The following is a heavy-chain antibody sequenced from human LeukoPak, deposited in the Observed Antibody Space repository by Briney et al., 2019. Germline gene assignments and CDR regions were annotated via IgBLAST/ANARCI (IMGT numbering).Heavy chain of an antibody. CDR2: IWYDGSNK. V-gene: IGHV3-33*01. J-gene: IGHJ6*02. CDR3: ARGDYGGGKYYHYYYGMDV. CDR1: GFTFSNYG. D-gene: IGHD4-23*01. Sequence: PGRSLRLSCAASGFTFSNYGMHWVRQAPGKGLEWVAVIWYDGSNKYYADSVKGRFTISRDNSKNTLYLQMNSLRAEDTAVYYCARGDYGGGKYYHYYYGMDVWGQGTTVTVSS.